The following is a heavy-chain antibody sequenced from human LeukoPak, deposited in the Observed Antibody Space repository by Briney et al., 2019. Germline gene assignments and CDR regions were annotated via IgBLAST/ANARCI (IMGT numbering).Heavy chain of an antibody. CDR2: IYHSGSS. V-gene: IGHV4-39*07. Sequence: SEALSLACSVSGASISSIAHDCAWFRQSPGEGLEWIASIYHSGSSYYNPSLKSRVTISLDTSKRHFSLNLSSVTASDTANYYCARAPGYCSGTSCYFRFDPWGQGTLVTVSS. D-gene: IGHD2-2*03. CDR3: ARAPGYCSGTSCYFRFDP. CDR1: GASISSIAHD. J-gene: IGHJ5*02.